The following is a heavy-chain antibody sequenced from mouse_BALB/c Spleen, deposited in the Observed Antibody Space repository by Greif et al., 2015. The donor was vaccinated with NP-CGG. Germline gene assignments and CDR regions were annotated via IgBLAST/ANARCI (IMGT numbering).Heavy chain of an antibody. V-gene: IGHV1-69*01. Sequence: VQLQHSGAELVMPGASVKMSCKASGSRGVDSWLPWVKQRPGQGLEWIGAIDTCDSSPRSTPTFQGKAPLTVDESSSTAYMQLSSLTSEDSAVYYCARYGNYEGYFDVWGAGTTVTVSS. D-gene: IGHD2-1*01. CDR1: GSRGVDSW. J-gene: IGHJ1*01. CDR3: ARYGNYEGYFDV. CDR2: IDTCDSSP.